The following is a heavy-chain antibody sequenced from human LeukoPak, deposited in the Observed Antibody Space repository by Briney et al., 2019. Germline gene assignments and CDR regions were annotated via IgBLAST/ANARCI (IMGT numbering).Heavy chain of an antibody. J-gene: IGHJ4*02. V-gene: IGHV3-30*02. CDR2: VRNDGSGT. Sequence: PGGSLRLSCTTSGLTFTSHGFHWLRQVVGKRLEWVAFVRNDGSGTYHANSVKGRFTISRDDSKNTLYLQMNSLRAEDTAVYYCARRVPYTVATDYWGQGTLVTVSS. CDR1: GLTFTSHG. CDR3: ARRVPYTVATDY. D-gene: IGHD4-17*01.